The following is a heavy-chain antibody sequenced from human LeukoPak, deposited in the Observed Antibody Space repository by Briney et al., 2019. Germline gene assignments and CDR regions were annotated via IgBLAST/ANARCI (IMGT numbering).Heavy chain of an antibody. CDR1: GFTFSSYD. D-gene: IGHD1-14*01. CDR2: ISYDGGNK. V-gene: IGHV3-30*03. J-gene: IGHJ6*03. Sequence: GGSLRLSCAASGFTFSSYDMHWVRQAPGKGLEWVTLISYDGGNKYYGDSVKGRFTISRDNSKNTLYLQMTSLRVEDTAFYYCATNSRRPHQYYMDVWGKGTTVTISS. CDR3: ATNSRRPHQYYMDV.